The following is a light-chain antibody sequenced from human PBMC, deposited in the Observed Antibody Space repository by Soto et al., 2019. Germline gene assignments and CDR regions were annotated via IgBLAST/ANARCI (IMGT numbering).Light chain of an antibody. Sequence: QSALTQPASVSGSPGQSIAISCTGTNGDIGGYNYVSWYQQHPGKAPKLLIYDVSNRPSGVSNRFSGSKSGNMAFLTISGLQAEDEADYYCSSYTRSNTWVFGGGTKLTVL. CDR3: SSYTRSNTWV. V-gene: IGLV2-14*01. CDR1: NGDIGGYNY. CDR2: DVS. J-gene: IGLJ3*02.